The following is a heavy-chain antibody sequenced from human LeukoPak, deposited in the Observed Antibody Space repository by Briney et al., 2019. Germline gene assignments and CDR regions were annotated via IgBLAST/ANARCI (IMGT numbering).Heavy chain of an antibody. CDR2: IYYSGST. J-gene: IGHJ6*02. CDR1: GGSISSGGYY. Sequence: SQTLSLTCTVSGGSISSGGYYCSWIRQHPGKGLEWIGYIYYSGSTYYNPSLKSRVTISVDTSKNQFSLKLSSVTAADTAVYYFGRDRLHCGQRCMPSQRMGMDVWGQGTTVTVSS. D-gene: IGHD2-8*01. V-gene: IGHV4-31*03. CDR3: GRDRLHCGQRCMPSQRMGMDV.